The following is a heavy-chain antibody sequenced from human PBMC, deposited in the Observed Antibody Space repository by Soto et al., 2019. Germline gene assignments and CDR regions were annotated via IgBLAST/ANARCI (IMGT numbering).Heavy chain of an antibody. V-gene: IGHV3-23*01. CDR3: AKDITVTTFYYYGTDV. CDR1: GFTFRSYA. J-gene: IGHJ6*02. CDR2: ISGSGGST. Sequence: PGGSVRRSCAASGFTFRSYAMSWVRQAPGKGLQWVSAISGSGGSTYYADSVKGRFTISRDNSKNTLYLQMNSLRAEDTAVYYCAKDITVTTFYYYGTDVWGQGTTVNLSS. D-gene: IGHD4-4*01.